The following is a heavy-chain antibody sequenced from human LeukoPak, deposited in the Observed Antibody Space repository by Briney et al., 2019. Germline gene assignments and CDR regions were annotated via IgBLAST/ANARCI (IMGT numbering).Heavy chain of an antibody. V-gene: IGHV4-4*07. Sequence: SETLSLTCTVSGGAISGYYWSCSRQPAREGLEWVGCIYSTSSNNYNPSLKRRLNMSVDTSKNQFSMRLRSVTAADTAVYYCARHIASAGTAGFDFWGQGALVTVSS. CDR3: ARHIASAGTAGFDF. J-gene: IGHJ4*02. D-gene: IGHD6-13*01. CDR1: GGAISGYY. CDR2: IYSTSSN.